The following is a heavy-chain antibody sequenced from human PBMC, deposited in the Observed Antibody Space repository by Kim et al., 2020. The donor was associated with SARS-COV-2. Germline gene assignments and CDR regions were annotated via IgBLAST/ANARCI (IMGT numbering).Heavy chain of an antibody. Sequence: ASVKVSCKASGSTFTGYAIHWVRQAPGQRLEWMGWINAGNGDTKYSQKFQGRVTITRDTSASTADMELSSLRSEETAVYYCARGYCSSTSCQYYPDHWGQGTLVTVSS. D-gene: IGHD2-2*01. CDR1: GSTFTGYA. CDR2: INAGNGDT. J-gene: IGHJ4*02. V-gene: IGHV1-3*01. CDR3: ARGYCSSTSCQYYPDH.